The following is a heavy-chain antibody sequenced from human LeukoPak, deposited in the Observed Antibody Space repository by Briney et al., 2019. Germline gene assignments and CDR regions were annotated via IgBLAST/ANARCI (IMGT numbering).Heavy chain of an antibody. CDR2: IIPIFGTA. Sequence: GASVKVSCKASGGTFSSYAISWVRHAPGQGLEWMGRIIPIFGTANYAQKFQGRVTITTDESTSTAYMELSSLRSEDTAVYYCASHNWGSSYYFDYWGQGTLVTVSS. V-gene: IGHV1-69*05. D-gene: IGHD7-27*01. CDR1: GGTFSSYA. J-gene: IGHJ4*02. CDR3: ASHNWGSSYYFDY.